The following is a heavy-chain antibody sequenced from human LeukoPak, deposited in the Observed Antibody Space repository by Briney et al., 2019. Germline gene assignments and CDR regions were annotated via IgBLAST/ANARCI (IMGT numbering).Heavy chain of an antibody. D-gene: IGHD5-24*01. Sequence: GGSLRLSCAASGFTFSSHAMSWVRQAPGKGLEWVSATSGSGGSTYYADSVKGRFTISRDNSKNTLYLQMNSLRAEDTAVYYCAKARDGYKSALFDYWGQGTLVTVSS. CDR2: TSGSGGST. CDR3: AKARDGYKSALFDY. CDR1: GFTFSSHA. V-gene: IGHV3-23*01. J-gene: IGHJ4*02.